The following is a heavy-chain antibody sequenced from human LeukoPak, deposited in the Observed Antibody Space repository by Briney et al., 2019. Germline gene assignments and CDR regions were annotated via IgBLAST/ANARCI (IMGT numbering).Heavy chain of an antibody. J-gene: IGHJ3*02. V-gene: IGHV3-23*01. CDR2: ISGRDGST. Sequence: GGSLRLSCAASGFTFSNYSMSWVRQAPGKGLEWVSGISGRDGSTYFADSVKGRFTISRDNAKNSLYLQMNSLRAEDTAVYYCARGLSSGWQTDGAFDIWGQGTMVTVSS. CDR1: GFTFSNYS. CDR3: ARGLSSGWQTDGAFDI. D-gene: IGHD6-19*01.